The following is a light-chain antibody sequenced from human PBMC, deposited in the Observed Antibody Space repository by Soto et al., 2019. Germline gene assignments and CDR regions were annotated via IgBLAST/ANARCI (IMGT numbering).Light chain of an antibody. Sequence: QSALTQPASVSGSPGQSITLSCTGTSSDVGGYNYVSWYQQHPGKAPKLMIYEVSYRSSGVSNRFSGSKSGNTASLTISGLQADDEADYYCSSYRSSSTWVFGGGTKVTVL. CDR1: SSDVGGYNY. CDR2: EVS. CDR3: SSYRSSSTWV. J-gene: IGLJ3*02. V-gene: IGLV2-14*01.